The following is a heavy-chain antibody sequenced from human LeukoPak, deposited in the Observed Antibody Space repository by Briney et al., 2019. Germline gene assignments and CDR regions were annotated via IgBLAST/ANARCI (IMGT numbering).Heavy chain of an antibody. CDR2: IIPIFGTA. D-gene: IGHD2/OR15-2a*01. V-gene: IGHV1-69*13. J-gene: IGHJ5*02. Sequence: SVKVSCKASGGTFSSYAISWVRQAPGQGLEWMGGIIPIFGTANYAQKFQGRVTITADESTSTAYMELSSLRSEDTTVYYCARELSSWFDPWGQGTLVTVSS. CDR3: ARELSSWFDP. CDR1: GGTFSSYA.